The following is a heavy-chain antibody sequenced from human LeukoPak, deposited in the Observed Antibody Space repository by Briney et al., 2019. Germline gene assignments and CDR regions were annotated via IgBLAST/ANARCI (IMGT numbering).Heavy chain of an antibody. CDR1: GYTFTTYN. CDR3: ARDRRQWLVLVDYYYYGMDV. D-gene: IGHD6-19*01. CDR2: ISPYSANT. V-gene: IGHV1-18*01. Sequence: GASVKVSCKASGYTFTTYNINWVRQAPGQGLEWMGRISPYSANTNYAQKLQGRVTMTTDTSTSTAYMELRSLRSDDTAVYYCARDRRQWLVLVDYYYYGMDVWGQGTTVTVSS. J-gene: IGHJ6*02.